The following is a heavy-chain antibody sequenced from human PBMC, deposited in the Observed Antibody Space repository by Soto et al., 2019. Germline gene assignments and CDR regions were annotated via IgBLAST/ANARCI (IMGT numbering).Heavy chain of an antibody. V-gene: IGHV3-30*03. CDR1: GFTFSNYG. D-gene: IGHD2-8*02. CDR3: TGEVASGY. CDR2: ISRDGGTK. Sequence: QVQLVESGGGVVQPGRSLRLSCAASGFTFSNYGMYWVRQAPGKGLEWVAVISRDGGTKYYADSVKGRFAISKDNSRNTLFLEMNSLRGDDMAVYYCTGEVASGYWGQGTLVTVSS. J-gene: IGHJ4*02.